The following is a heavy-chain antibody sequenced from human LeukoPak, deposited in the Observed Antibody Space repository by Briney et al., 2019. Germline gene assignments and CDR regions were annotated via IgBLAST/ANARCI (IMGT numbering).Heavy chain of an antibody. CDR2: INWNGGST. CDR3: AKRGRRSSTSCHSY. CDR1: GFTFDDYG. V-gene: IGHV3-20*04. Sequence: GGSLRLSCAASGFTFDDYGMNWVRQAPGKGLEWVSGINWNGGSTGYADSVKGRFTISRDNAKNSLYLQMNSLRAEDTAVYYCAKRGRRSSTSCHSYWGQGTLVTVSS. J-gene: IGHJ4*02. D-gene: IGHD2-2*01.